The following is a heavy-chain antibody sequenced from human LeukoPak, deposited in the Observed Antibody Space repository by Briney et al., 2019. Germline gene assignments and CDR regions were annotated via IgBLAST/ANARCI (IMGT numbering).Heavy chain of an antibody. Sequence: ASEKVSCKASGYTFTGYYMHWVRQAPGQGLEWMGWINPNSGGTNYAQKFQGRVTMTRDTSISTAYMELCRLRSDDTAVYYCARAGITMVRGVITPPLNWFDPWGQGTLVTVSS. D-gene: IGHD3-10*01. CDR3: ARAGITMVRGVITPPLNWFDP. V-gene: IGHV1-2*02. CDR2: INPNSGGT. CDR1: GYTFTGYY. J-gene: IGHJ5*02.